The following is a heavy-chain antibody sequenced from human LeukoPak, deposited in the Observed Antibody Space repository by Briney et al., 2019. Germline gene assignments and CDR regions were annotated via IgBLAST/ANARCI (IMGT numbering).Heavy chain of an antibody. V-gene: IGHV3-21*01. D-gene: IGHD3-9*01. CDR3: AILTGPSDTFDI. CDR1: GFTCSSYS. Sequence: KPGGSLRLSCAASGFTCSSYSMNWVRQAPGKGLEWVSSISTSSRYIYYADSVKGRFTISRDNAKNSLYLQMNSLRAEDTAVYYCAILTGPSDTFDIWGQGTMVTVSS. CDR2: ISTSSRYI. J-gene: IGHJ3*02.